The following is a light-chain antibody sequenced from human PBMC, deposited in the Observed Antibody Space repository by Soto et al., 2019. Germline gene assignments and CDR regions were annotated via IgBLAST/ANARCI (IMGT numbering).Light chain of an antibody. J-gene: IGKJ2*01. CDR2: AAS. Sequence: DIQMTQSPSSLSASVGDRVTITCRASQSISSYLNWYQQKPGKAPKLLIYAASSLQSGVPSRFSGRGSRTDFTLTISSLQPEDFGTYYCQQSYSTPYTFGQGTKLVIK. V-gene: IGKV1-39*01. CDR1: QSISSY. CDR3: QQSYSTPYT.